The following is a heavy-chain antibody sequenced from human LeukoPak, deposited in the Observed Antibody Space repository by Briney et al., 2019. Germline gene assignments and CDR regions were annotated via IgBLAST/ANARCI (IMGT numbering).Heavy chain of an antibody. CDR3: ATGKSGYAYGMNV. D-gene: IGHD5-12*01. CDR1: GGTFRSFA. V-gene: IGHV1-2*02. J-gene: IGHJ6*02. Sequence: ASVKVSCKASGGTFRSFAISWVRQAPGQGLEWMGWINPNSGDTNSAQNFQGRVTMTRDTSISTAYMELSRLRSDDTAVYYCATGKSGYAYGMNVWGQGTTVTVSS. CDR2: INPNSGDT.